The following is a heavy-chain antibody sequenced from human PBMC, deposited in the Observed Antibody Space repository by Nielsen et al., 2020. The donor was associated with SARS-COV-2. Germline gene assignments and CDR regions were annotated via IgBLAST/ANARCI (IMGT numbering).Heavy chain of an antibody. V-gene: IGHV3-11*01. Sequence: GESLKISCAASGFTFSDYYMSWIRQAPGKGLEWVSYISSSGSTIYYADSVKGRFTISRDNAKNSLYLQMNSLRAEDTALYYCAKDIMADGSGSYTFDYWGQGTLVTVSS. D-gene: IGHD3-10*01. CDR2: ISSSGSTI. CDR1: GFTFSDYY. J-gene: IGHJ4*02. CDR3: AKDIMADGSGSYTFDY.